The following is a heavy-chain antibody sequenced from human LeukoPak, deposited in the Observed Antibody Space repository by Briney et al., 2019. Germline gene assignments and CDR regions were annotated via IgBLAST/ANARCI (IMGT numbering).Heavy chain of an antibody. CDR2: ISGSGGST. CDR3: GREEYSSGWYVSHYFDY. V-gene: IGHV3-23*01. Sequence: PGGSLRLSCAASGFTFSSYAMSWVRQAPGKGLEWVSAISGSGGSTYYADSVKGRFTISRDTSKNTLYLQMNSLRAEDTGVYYCGREEYSSGWYVSHYFDYWGQGTMVTVSS. D-gene: IGHD6-19*01. J-gene: IGHJ4*02. CDR1: GFTFSSYA.